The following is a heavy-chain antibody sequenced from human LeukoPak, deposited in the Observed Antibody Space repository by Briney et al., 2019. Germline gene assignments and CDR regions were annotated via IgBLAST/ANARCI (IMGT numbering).Heavy chain of an antibody. CDR1: GGSFSGYY. CDR3: AREYSSSINWFDP. J-gene: IGHJ5*02. Sequence: SETLSLTCAVYGGSFSGYYWSWIRQPPGKGLEWIGEINHSGSTNYNPSLKSRVTISVDTSKNQFSLKLSSVAAADTAVYYCAREYSSSINWFDPWGQGTLVTVSS. CDR2: INHSGST. D-gene: IGHD6-6*01. V-gene: IGHV4-34*01.